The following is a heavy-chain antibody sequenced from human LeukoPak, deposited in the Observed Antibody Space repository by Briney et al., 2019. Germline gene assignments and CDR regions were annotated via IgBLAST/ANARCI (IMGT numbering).Heavy chain of an antibody. CDR1: GFTFSSNY. Sequence: GGSLRLSCAASGFTFSSNYMSWVRQAPGKGLVWVSVINSGGSTYYADSVKGRFTISRDNSKNTLYLQMNSLRAEDTAVYYCARDPTEYSRSRGAFDIWGQGTMVTVSS. J-gene: IGHJ3*02. D-gene: IGHD6-6*01. CDR2: INSGGST. CDR3: ARDPTEYSRSRGAFDI. V-gene: IGHV3-53*05.